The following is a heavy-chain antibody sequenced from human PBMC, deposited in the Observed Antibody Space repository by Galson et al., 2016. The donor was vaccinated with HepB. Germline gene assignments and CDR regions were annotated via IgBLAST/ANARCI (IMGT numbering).Heavy chain of an antibody. D-gene: IGHD2-15*01. CDR1: GFSFSTFW. J-gene: IGHJ4*02. Sequence: SLRLSCATSGFSFSTFWMNWVRQAPGKGLEWVANIKQDGSEEYYVDSVKGRFTLSRDNAKSSLYLHMNSLRSEDTAIYYCAGGTGFLIENWGQGTLVTVSS. V-gene: IGHV3-7*03. CDR3: AGGTGFLIEN. CDR2: IKQDGSEE.